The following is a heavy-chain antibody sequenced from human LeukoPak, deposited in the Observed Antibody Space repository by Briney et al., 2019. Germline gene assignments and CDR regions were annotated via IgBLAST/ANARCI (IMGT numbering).Heavy chain of an antibody. CDR1: GFTFSDYY. CDR3: AKCSRGPHYGDYNWFDP. V-gene: IGHV3-30*18. D-gene: IGHD4-17*01. Sequence: GGSLRLSCAASGFTFSDYYMSWIRQAPGKGLEWVAVISYDGSNKYYADSVKGRFTISRDNSKNTLYLQMNSLRAEDTAVYYCAKCSRGPHYGDYNWFDPWGQGTLVTVSS. J-gene: IGHJ5*02. CDR2: ISYDGSNK.